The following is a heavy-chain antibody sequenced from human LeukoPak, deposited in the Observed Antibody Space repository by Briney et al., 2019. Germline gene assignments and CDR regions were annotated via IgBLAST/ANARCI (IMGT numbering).Heavy chain of an antibody. CDR1: GGSISSSSYY. D-gene: IGHD3-22*01. CDR3: ALKAYTGWSSGYYTR. Sequence: SETLSLTCTVSGGSISSSSYYWGWIRQPPGKGLEWIGSIYYSGSTYYNPSLKSRVTISVDRSKNQFSLKLSSVTAADTAVYYCALKAYTGWSSGYYTRWGQGTLVTVSS. J-gene: IGHJ4*02. V-gene: IGHV4-39*07. CDR2: IYYSGST.